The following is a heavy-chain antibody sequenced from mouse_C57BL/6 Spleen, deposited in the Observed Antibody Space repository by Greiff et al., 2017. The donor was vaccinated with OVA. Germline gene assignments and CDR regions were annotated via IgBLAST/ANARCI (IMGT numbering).Heavy chain of an antibody. V-gene: IGHV1-72*01. D-gene: IGHD1-1*01. CDR1: GYTFTSYW. CDR2: IDPYSGGT. J-gene: IGHJ4*01. Sequence: VQLKQPGAELVKPGASVKLSCKASGYTFTSYWMHWVKQRPGRGLEWIGRIDPYSGGTKYNEKFKSKATLTVDKPSSTAYMQLSSLTSEDSAVYYCAIYGSSYYAMDYWGQGTSVTVSS. CDR3: AIYGSSYYAMDY.